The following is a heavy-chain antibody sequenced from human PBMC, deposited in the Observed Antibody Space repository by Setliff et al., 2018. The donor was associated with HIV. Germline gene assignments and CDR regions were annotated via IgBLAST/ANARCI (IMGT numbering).Heavy chain of an antibody. CDR1: GDSISSGGYY. V-gene: IGHV4-61*02. J-gene: IGHJ3*02. CDR3: TRQSPVAGSGAFDI. D-gene: IGHD6-19*01. Sequence: PSETLSLTCTVSGDSISSGGYYWSWIRQPAGQGLEWIGRIYTSGNTNYNPSTNYNPSLKSRITISLETSRNQFSLRVTSVTATDTAVYYCTRQSPVAGSGAFDIWGQGTMVPVSS. CDR2: IYTSGNTNYNPST.